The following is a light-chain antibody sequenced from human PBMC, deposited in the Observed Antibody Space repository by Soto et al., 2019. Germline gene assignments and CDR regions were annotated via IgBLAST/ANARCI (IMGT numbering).Light chain of an antibody. J-gene: IGKJ1*01. CDR3: QQYYNWPPWT. CDR1: QSVSSK. V-gene: IGKV3-15*01. CDR2: GAS. Sequence: EVVMTQSPATLSVSPGERATLSCRASQSVSSKLAWYQQKPGQAPRLLIYGASTRAMGIPARFSGSGSGTEFTLNINSLQSEDFAVYYCQQYYNWPPWTVGQGTKVEIK.